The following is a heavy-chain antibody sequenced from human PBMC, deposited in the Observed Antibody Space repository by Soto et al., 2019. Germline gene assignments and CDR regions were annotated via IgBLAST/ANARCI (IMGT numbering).Heavy chain of an antibody. Sequence: EVQLLESGGGLVQPGGSLRLSCAASGFIFSNYAMSWVRQAPGKGLDWVSTISGSGSSTYYAGSVKGRFTISRDNSKNTLYLQMNSLRDEDTAVYYCGTKYGKGCGSHSCYDYWGQGTLVSVSS. J-gene: IGHJ4*02. CDR1: GFIFSNYA. CDR2: ISGSGSST. CDR3: GTKYGKGCGSHSCYDY. V-gene: IGHV3-23*01. D-gene: IGHD2-2*01.